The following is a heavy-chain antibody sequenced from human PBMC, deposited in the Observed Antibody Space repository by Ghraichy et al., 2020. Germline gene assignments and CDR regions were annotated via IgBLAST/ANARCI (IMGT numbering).Heavy chain of an antibody. V-gene: IGHV3-21*01. D-gene: IGHD3-22*01. CDR2: ISSSSYI. CDR3: ARGKDSSGANYYGMDV. Sequence: GGSLRLSCAASGFTFSSYSMNWVRQAPGKGLEWVSSISSSSYIYYADSVKGRFTISRDNAKNSLYLQMNSLRAEDTAVYYCARGKDSSGANYYGMDVWGQGTTVTVSS. CDR1: GFTFSSYS. J-gene: IGHJ6*02.